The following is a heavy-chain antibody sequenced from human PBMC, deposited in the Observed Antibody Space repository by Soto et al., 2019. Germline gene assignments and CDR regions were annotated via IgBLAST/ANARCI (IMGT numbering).Heavy chain of an antibody. CDR3: AKGGDGYNPDPIDY. D-gene: IGHD5-12*01. V-gene: IGHV3-30*18. CDR1: GFTFSSYG. Sequence: AGSLRLSCAASGFTFSSYGMHWVRQAPGKGLEWVAVISYDGSNKYYADSVKGRFTISRDNSKNTLYLQMNSLRAEDTAVYYCAKGGDGYNPDPIDYWGQGTL. J-gene: IGHJ4*02. CDR2: ISYDGSNK.